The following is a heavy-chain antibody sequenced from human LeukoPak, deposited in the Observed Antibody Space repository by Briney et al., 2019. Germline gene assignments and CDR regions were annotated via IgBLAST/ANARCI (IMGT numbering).Heavy chain of an antibody. V-gene: IGHV3-30*04. CDR3: ARDRVKVFDY. CDR1: GFTFSGYA. CDR2: ISYDGSNK. Sequence: GGSLRLSCAASGFTFSGYAMHWVRQAPGKGLEWVAVISYDGSNKYYAASVKGRFTISRDNSKNTLYLQMNSLRAEDTAVYYCARDRVKVFDYWGQGTLVTVSS. J-gene: IGHJ4*02. D-gene: IGHD3-16*02.